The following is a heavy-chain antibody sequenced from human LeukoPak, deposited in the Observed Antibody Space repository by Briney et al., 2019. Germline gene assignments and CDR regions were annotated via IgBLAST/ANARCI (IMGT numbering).Heavy chain of an antibody. V-gene: IGHV3-15*01. D-gene: IGHD3-3*01. J-gene: IGHJ4*02. CDR1: GFTVSSNY. CDR2: IKSKTDGGTT. CDR3: TTHHYDFWSGYLPDLYFDY. Sequence: PGGSLRLSCAASGFTVSSNYMSWVRQAPGKGLEWVGRIKSKTDGGTTDYAAPVKGRFTISRDDSKNTLYVQMNSLETEDTAVYYCTTHHYDFWSGYLPDLYFDYWGQGTLVTVSS.